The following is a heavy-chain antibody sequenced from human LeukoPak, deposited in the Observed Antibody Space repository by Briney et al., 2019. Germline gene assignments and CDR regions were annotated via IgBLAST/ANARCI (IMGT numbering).Heavy chain of an antibody. V-gene: IGHV3-74*01. J-gene: IGHJ1*01. D-gene: IGHD3-22*01. CDR1: GFTFSSYW. CDR3: ARAPSELGGYYTEYFRH. Sequence: PGGSLRLSCAASGFTFSSYWMDWVRQAPGKGLEWLSRINSDGNTRYAYSVKSRFTISRDNAKNTVSLQMTSLRAEATGVYYCARAPSELGGYYTEYFRHCGQGALV. CDR2: INSDGNT.